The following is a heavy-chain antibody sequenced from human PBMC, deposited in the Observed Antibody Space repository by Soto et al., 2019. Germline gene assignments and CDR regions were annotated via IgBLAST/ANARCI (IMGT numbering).Heavy chain of an antibody. CDR3: ARWTIFGDNLYYYYYMDV. J-gene: IGHJ6*03. D-gene: IGHD3-3*01. CDR1: GYTFTSYD. CDR2: MNPNSGNT. Sequence: QVQLVQSGAEVKKPGASVKVSCKASGYTFTSYDINWVRQATGQGLEWMGWMNPNSGNTGYAQKFQGRVTMTRNTSISTAYMELSSRRSDDTAVYYCARWTIFGDNLYYYYYMDVWGKGTTVTVSS. V-gene: IGHV1-8*01.